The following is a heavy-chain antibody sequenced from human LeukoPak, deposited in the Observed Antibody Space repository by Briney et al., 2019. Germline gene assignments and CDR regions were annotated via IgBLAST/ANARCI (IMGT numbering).Heavy chain of an antibody. CDR2: IDPSDSDI. CDR1: GYSFTSYW. J-gene: IGHJ5*01. Sequence: GESLKISCKASGYSFTSYWIGWVRQMPGKGLEWMGIIDPSDSDIRYTPSFQGPVTISADKSLSTAYLQWNSLKASDTAMYYCARHQYYYDSSGNYGWFDSWGQGTLVTVSS. CDR3: ARHQYYYDSSGNYGWFDS. D-gene: IGHD3-22*01. V-gene: IGHV5-51*01.